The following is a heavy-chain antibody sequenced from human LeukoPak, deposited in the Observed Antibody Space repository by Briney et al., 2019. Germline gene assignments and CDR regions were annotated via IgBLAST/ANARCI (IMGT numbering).Heavy chain of an antibody. D-gene: IGHD3-22*01. J-gene: IGHJ3*02. CDR3: ARDHHRRLYDSQARDTFDI. CDR2: IGSTSSTI. V-gene: IGHV3-48*01. CDR1: GFTFSSYA. Sequence: GGSLRLSCAASGFTFSSYAMGWVRQAPGKGLEWVSYIGSTSSTIYYADSVKGRFTISRDNAKNSLYLQMNSLRAEDTAVYYCARDHHRRLYDSQARDTFDIWGQGTMVTVSS.